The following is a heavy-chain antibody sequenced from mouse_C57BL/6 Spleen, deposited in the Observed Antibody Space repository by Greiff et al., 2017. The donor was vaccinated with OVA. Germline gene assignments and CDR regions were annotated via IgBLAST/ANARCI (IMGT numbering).Heavy chain of an antibody. D-gene: IGHD2-3*01. J-gene: IGHJ2*01. V-gene: IGHV1-50*01. CDR1: GYTFTSYW. CDR3: ARNGYYSFDY. Sequence: QVQLQQSGAELVKPGASVKLSCKASGYTFTSYWMQWVKQRPGQGLEWTGEIDPSDSYTNYNQKFKGKATLTVDTSSSTAYMQLSSLTSEDSAVYYCARNGYYSFDYWGQGTTLTVSS. CDR2: IDPSDSYT.